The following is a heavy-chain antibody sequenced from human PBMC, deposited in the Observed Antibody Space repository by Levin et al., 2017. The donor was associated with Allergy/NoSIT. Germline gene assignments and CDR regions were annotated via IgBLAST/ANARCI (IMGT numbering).Heavy chain of an antibody. CDR3: ARRYKCRGGDWLDP. J-gene: IGHJ5*02. V-gene: IGHV5-51*01. D-gene: IGHD1-1*01. CDR2: IFPEDSDI. CDR1: GYSFTDYW. Sequence: GESLKISCQASGYSFTDYWIAWVRQKPGKGLEWMGMIFPEDSDIEYSPSFEGQVTILADKSISTAFLQWSSLKASDTAIYFCARRYKCRGGDWLDPWGQGTRVTVSS.